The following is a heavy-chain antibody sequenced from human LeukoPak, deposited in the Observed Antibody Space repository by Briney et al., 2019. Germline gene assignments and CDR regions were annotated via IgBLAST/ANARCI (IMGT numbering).Heavy chain of an antibody. CDR3: ARDLQGYPQGDAFDI. J-gene: IGHJ3*02. D-gene: IGHD6-13*01. V-gene: IGHV1-46*01. CDR2: INPSGGST. Sequence: GASVKVSCKASGYTFTSYYMHWVRQAPGQGLEWMGIINPSGGSTSYAQKFQGRVTMTRDTSTSTVYMELSSLRSEDTAVYYCARDLQGYPQGDAFDIWGQGTMVTVSS. CDR1: GYTFTSYY.